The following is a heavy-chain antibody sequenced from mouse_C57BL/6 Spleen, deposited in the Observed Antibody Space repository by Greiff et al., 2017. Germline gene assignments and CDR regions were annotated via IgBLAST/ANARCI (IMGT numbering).Heavy chain of an antibody. J-gene: IGHJ2*01. CDR3: ARGTLITTVVAPIDY. CDR2: IYPRSGNT. Sequence: QVQLQQSGAELARPGASVKLSCKASGYTFTSYGISWVKQRTGQGLEWIGEIYPRSGNTYYNEKFKGKATLTADKSSSTAYMELRSLTSEDSAVYFCARGTLITTVVAPIDYWGQGTTLTVSS. D-gene: IGHD1-1*01. CDR1: GYTFTSYG. V-gene: IGHV1-81*01.